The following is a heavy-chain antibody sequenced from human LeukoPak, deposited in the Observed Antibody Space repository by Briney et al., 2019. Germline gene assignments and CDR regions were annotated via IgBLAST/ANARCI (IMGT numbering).Heavy chain of an antibody. CDR3: ARSTNYCSSTSCYEGYFAY. V-gene: IGHV4-59*01. D-gene: IGHD2-2*01. J-gene: IGHJ4*02. CDR2: IYYSGST. CDR1: GGSISSYY. Sequence: SETLSLTCTVSGGSISSYYWSWIRQPPGKGLEWIAYIYYSGSTNYNPSLKSRVTMSVDTSKNQFSLKLSSVTAADTAVYYCARSTNYCSSTSCYEGYFAYWGQGTLVTVSS.